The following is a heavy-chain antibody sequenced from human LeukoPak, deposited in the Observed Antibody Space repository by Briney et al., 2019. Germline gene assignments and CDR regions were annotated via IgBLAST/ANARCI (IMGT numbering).Heavy chain of an antibody. V-gene: IGHV1-2*02. J-gene: IGHJ5*02. CDR3: AREYSASEP. D-gene: IGHD5-12*01. CDR2: IDPYTGNT. Sequence: EASVKVSCKASGYTFVGYYLHWVRQAPGQGLEWMAWIDPYTGNTHYAQKFQGRITVTRDTSVSTTYMELSWLTSDDTARYYCAREYSASEPWGQGTLVTVSS. CDR1: GYTFVGYY.